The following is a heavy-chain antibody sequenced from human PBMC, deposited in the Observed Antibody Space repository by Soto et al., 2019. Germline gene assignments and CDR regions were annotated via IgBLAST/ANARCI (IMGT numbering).Heavy chain of an antibody. CDR2: ISAYNGNT. CDR1: GYTFTSYG. CDR3: ARDIIADLQRSAEYFQH. J-gene: IGHJ1*01. D-gene: IGHD6-13*01. Sequence: ASVKVSCKASGYTFTSYGISWVRQAPGQGLEWMGWISAYNGNTNYAQKLQGRVTMTTDTSTSTAYMELRSLRSDDTAVYYCARDIIADLQRSAEYFQHWGQGTLVTVSS. V-gene: IGHV1-18*01.